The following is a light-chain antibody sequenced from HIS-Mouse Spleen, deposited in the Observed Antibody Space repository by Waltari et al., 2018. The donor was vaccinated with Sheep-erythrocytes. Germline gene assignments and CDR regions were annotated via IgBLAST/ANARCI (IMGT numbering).Light chain of an antibody. CDR3: SSYTSSSTS. J-gene: IGLJ2*01. CDR2: DVS. Sequence: QSALTQPASVSGSPGQSLTISFTGTSSDVGGYNYVSWYQQHPGKAPKRMIYDVSNRPSGVSNRFSGSKSGNTASLTISGLQAEDEADYYCSSYTSSSTSFGGGTKLTVL. V-gene: IGLV2-14*03. CDR1: SSDVGGYNY.